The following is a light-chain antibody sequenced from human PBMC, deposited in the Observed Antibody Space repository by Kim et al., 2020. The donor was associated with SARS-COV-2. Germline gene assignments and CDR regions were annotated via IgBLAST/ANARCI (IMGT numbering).Light chain of an antibody. V-gene: IGKV3-11*01. CDR3: QQYTKWPPIT. J-gene: IGKJ5*01. CDR1: QSVGNS. CDR2: AAS. Sequence: EIVLTQSPATLSLSPGERATLSCRASQSVGNSLGWFQQKPGQTPRLLIYAASYRATGTPARFSGGGSGTDFTLTINSLEPEDFATYYCQQYTKWPPITFGQGTRLEIK.